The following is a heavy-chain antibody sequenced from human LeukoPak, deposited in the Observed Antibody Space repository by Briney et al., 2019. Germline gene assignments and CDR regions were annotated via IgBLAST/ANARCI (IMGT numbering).Heavy chain of an antibody. V-gene: IGHV1-46*01. Sequence: ASVKVSCKASGYTFTNYYMHWVRQAPGQGLEWMGIINPSGGSTSYAQKFQGGVTMTRDTSTSTVYMELSSLRSEDTAVYYCARAVRRSSWYGGYFDYWGQGTLVTVSS. CDR2: INPSGGST. J-gene: IGHJ4*02. D-gene: IGHD6-13*01. CDR1: GYTFTNYY. CDR3: ARAVRRSSWYGGYFDY.